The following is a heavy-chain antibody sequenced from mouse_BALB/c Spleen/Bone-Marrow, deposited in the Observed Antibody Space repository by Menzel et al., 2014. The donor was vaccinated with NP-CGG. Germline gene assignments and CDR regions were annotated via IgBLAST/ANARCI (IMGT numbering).Heavy chain of an antibody. CDR1: GFNIKDTY. D-gene: IGHD2-4*01. Sequence: EVKGVESGAELVNPWASVKLSCTSSGFNIKDTYIHWVKQRPEQGLEWIGMIDPANGNTKYDPKFQGKATITADTSSNTAYLQLSGLTSEDTAVYYCARRFDYEDYWGEGTTLAVSS. J-gene: IGHJ2*01. CDR2: IDPANGNT. CDR3: ARRFDYEDY. V-gene: IGHV14-3*02.